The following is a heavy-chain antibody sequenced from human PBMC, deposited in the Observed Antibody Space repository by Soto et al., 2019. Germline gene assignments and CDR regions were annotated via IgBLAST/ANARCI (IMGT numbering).Heavy chain of an antibody. CDR1: GFTFGDYA. D-gene: IGHD3-22*01. V-gene: IGHV3-49*03. CDR3: TGSGYYYEDFDY. J-gene: IGHJ4*02. CDR2: IRSKAYGGTI. Sequence: GGSLRLSCTASGFTFGDYAMSWFRQAPGKGLEWVGFIRSKAYGGTIEYAASVKGRFTISRDDSKSIAYLQMNSLKTEDTAVYYCTGSGYYYEDFDYWGQGTLVTVSS.